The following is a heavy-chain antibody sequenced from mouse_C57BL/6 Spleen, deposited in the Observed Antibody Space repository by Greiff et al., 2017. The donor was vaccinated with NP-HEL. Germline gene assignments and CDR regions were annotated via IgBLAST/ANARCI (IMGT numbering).Heavy chain of an antibody. CDR1: GYSITSGYY. J-gene: IGHJ4*01. D-gene: IGHD1-1*01. CDR3: ARGGVITTVVAPYVGHY. Sequence: EVQLVESGPGLVKPSQSLSLTCSVTGYSITSGYYWNWIRQFPGNKLEWMGYISYDGSNNYNPSLKNRISITRDTSKNQFFLKLNSVTTEDTATYYCARGGVITTVVAPYVGHYWGQGTSVTVSS. CDR2: ISYDGSN. V-gene: IGHV3-6*01.